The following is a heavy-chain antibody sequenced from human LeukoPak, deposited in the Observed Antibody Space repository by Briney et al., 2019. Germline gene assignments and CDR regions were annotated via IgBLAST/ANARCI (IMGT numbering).Heavy chain of an antibody. Sequence: GGSLRLSCAASGFTFSSYGMHWVRQAPGKGLEWAAVISYDGSNKYYADSVKGRFTISRDNSKNTLYLQMNSLRAEDTAVYYCARAPRYYDSSGYLNWFDPWGQGTLVTVSS. CDR2: ISYDGSNK. J-gene: IGHJ5*02. CDR1: GFTFSSYG. CDR3: ARAPRYYDSSGYLNWFDP. D-gene: IGHD3-22*01. V-gene: IGHV3-30*03.